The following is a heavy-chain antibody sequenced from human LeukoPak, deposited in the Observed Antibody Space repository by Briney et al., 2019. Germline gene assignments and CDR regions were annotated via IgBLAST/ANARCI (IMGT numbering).Heavy chain of an antibody. Sequence: SETLSLICTVSGGSISSGDYYWSWIRQPPGKGLEWIGYIYYSGSTYYNPSLKSRVTISVDTSKNQFSLKLSSVTAADTAVYYCARLTYYDLWSPSTHFDYWGQGTLVTVSS. CDR2: IYYSGST. CDR3: ARLTYYDLWSPSTHFDY. CDR1: GGSISSGDYY. V-gene: IGHV4-30-4*01. D-gene: IGHD3-3*01. J-gene: IGHJ4*02.